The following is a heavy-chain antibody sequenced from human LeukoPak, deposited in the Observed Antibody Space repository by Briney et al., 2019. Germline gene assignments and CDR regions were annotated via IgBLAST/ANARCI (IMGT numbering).Heavy chain of an antibody. V-gene: IGHV3-48*03. CDR1: GFTFSSYE. D-gene: IGHD2-15*01. CDR2: ISSSGSTI. J-gene: IGHJ3*02. Sequence: PGGSLRLSCAASGFTFSSYEMNWVRQAPGKGLEWVSYISSSGSTIYYADSVKGRFTIYRDNAKNSLYLQMNSLRAEDTAVYYCARVSSEDSHAFDIWGQGTMVTVSS. CDR3: ARVSSEDSHAFDI.